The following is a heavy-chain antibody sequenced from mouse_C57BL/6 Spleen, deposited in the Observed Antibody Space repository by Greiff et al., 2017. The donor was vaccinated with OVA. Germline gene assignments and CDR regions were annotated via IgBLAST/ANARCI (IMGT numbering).Heavy chain of an antibody. J-gene: IGHJ2*01. Sequence: VQLQQSGAELARPGASVKLSCKASGYTFTSYGISWVKQRTGQGLEWIGEIYPRSGNTYYNEKFKGKATLTADKSSSTAYMELRSLTSEDSAVYFCARGPSNWYYFDYWGQGTTLTVSS. V-gene: IGHV1-81*01. CDR2: IYPRSGNT. CDR1: GYTFTSYG. D-gene: IGHD4-1*01. CDR3: ARGPSNWYYFDY.